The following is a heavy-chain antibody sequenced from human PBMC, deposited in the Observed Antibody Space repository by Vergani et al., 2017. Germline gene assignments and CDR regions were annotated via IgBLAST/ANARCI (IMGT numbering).Heavy chain of an antibody. CDR1: GFTFSSYS. D-gene: IGHD2-2*01. CDR2: ISSSSSYI. V-gene: IGHV3-21*04. Sequence: EVQLVESGGGLVKPGGSLRLSCAASGFTFSSYSMNWVRQAPGKGLEWVSSISSSSSYIYYADSVKGRFTISRDNAKNSLYLQMNSLRAEDTAVYYCARAGVPAAALEGAVFDYWGQGTLVTVSS. CDR3: ARAGVPAAALEGAVFDY. J-gene: IGHJ4*02.